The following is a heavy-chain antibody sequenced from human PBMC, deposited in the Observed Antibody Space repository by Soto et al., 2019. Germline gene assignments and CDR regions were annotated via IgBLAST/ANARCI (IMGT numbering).Heavy chain of an antibody. D-gene: IGHD3-10*01. Sequence: QVQLQQWGAGLLKPSETLSLTCAVYGGSFSGYYWSWIRQPPGKGLEWIGEINHSGSTNYNPSLKSRVTISVDTSKNQFSLKLSSVTAADTAVYYCARMYYYGSGRSKDYWGQGTLVTVSP. CDR1: GGSFSGYY. J-gene: IGHJ4*02. V-gene: IGHV4-34*01. CDR3: ARMYYYGSGRSKDY. CDR2: INHSGST.